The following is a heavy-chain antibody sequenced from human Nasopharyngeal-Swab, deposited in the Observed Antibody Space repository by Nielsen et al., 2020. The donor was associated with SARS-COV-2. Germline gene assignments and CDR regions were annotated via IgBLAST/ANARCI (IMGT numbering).Heavy chain of an antibody. J-gene: IGHJ4*02. D-gene: IGHD3-22*01. V-gene: IGHV3-21*01. CDR1: GFTFSSYS. Sequence: LSLTCAASGFTFSSYSMNWVRQAPGKGLVWVSSISSSSSYIYYADSVKGRFTISRDNAKNSLYLQMNSLRAEDTAVYYCARFTPNYYDSSGPVGYWGQGTLVTVSS. CDR3: ARFTPNYYDSSGPVGY. CDR2: ISSSSSYI.